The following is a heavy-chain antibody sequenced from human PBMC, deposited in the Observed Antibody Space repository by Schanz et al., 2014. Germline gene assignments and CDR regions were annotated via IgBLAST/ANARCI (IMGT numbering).Heavy chain of an antibody. J-gene: IGHJ6*02. CDR2: ISPLLGVA. D-gene: IGHD4-17*01. CDR1: GGTFVTFF. Sequence: QVHLVQSGAEVKEPGSSVKVSCKPSGGTFVTFFFTWVRQAPGQGPQWMGRISPLLGVANYAQEFQGRLTITADTSTSTAYMELSSLRSEDTAVYYCARNYGGHSEESDRYGMDVWGQGTTVTVSS. V-gene: IGHV1-69*04. CDR3: ARNYGGHSEESDRYGMDV.